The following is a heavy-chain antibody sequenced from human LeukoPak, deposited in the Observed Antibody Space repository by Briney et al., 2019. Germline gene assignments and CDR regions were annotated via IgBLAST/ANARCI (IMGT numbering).Heavy chain of an antibody. CDR3: ATAGYSYGQYYFDY. Sequence: ASVKVSCKVSGYTLTELSMHWVRQAPGKGLEWMGGFDPEGGETIYAQKFQGRVTMTEDTSTDTAYMELSSLRSEDTAVYYCATAGYSYGQYYFDYWGQGILVTVSS. J-gene: IGHJ4*02. CDR2: FDPEGGET. D-gene: IGHD5-18*01. V-gene: IGHV1-24*01. CDR1: GYTLTELS.